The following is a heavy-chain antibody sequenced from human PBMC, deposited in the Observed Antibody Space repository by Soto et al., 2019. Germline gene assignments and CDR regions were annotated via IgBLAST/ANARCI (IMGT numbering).Heavy chain of an antibody. V-gene: IGHV1-3*01. D-gene: IGHD3-22*01. CDR3: AIRITMIVPDVFYI. J-gene: IGHJ3*02. CDR2: INAGNGNT. Sequence: GASEKVYCKASGYTFTSYAMHWVRQAPGQRLEWMGWINAGNGNTKYSQKFQGRVTITRDTSASTAYMELSSLRSEDTAVYYCAIRITMIVPDVFYIWGQGSMVTVSS. CDR1: GYTFTSYA.